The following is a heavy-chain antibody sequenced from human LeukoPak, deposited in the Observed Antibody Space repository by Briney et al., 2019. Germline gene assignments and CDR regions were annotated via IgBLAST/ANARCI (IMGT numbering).Heavy chain of an antibody. Sequence: SVKISCKASGGTFSSYAISWVRQAPGQGLEWMGGIIPIFGTANYAQKFQGRVTITADESTSTAYMELGSLRSEDTAVYYCASNGGYCSSTSCYRYWFDPWGQGTLVTVSS. V-gene: IGHV1-69*01. D-gene: IGHD2-2*02. CDR1: GGTFSSYA. CDR2: IIPIFGTA. J-gene: IGHJ5*02. CDR3: ASNGGYCSSTSCYRYWFDP.